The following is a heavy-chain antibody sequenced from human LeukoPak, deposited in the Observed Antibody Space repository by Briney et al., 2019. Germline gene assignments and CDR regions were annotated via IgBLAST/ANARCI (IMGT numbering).Heavy chain of an antibody. CDR1: GGSISSGGYS. V-gene: IGHV4-30-2*01. CDR2: IYHSGST. J-gene: IGHJ4*02. Sequence: TLSLTCAVSGGSISSGGYSWSWIRQPPGKGLEWIRYIYHSGSTYYNPSLKSRVTISVDRSKNQFSLKLSSVTAADTAVYYCAREGARGPYYFDYWGQGTLVTVSS. D-gene: IGHD4/OR15-4a*01. CDR3: AREGARGPYYFDY.